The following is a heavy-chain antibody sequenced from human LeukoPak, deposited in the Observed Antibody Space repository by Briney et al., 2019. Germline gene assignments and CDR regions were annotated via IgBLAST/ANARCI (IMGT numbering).Heavy chain of an antibody. V-gene: IGHV3-9*03. Sequence: GGSLRLSCAASGFTFDDYAMHWVRQAPGKGLGWVSGISWNSGSIGYADSVKGRFTISRDNAKNSLYLQMNSLRAEDMALYYCAKGTTYYYDSSGYSHWGQGTLVTVSS. CDR1: GFTFDDYA. CDR3: AKGTTYYYDSSGYSH. D-gene: IGHD3-22*01. J-gene: IGHJ4*02. CDR2: ISWNSGSI.